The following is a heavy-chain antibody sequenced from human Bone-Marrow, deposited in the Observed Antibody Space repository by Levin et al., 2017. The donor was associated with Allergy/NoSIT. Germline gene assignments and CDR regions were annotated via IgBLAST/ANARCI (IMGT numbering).Heavy chain of an antibody. CDR1: EFTFSRYP. V-gene: IGHV3-30*04. CDR2: MSHDGNSK. D-gene: IGHD3-16*01. CDR3: TRGSGSYPWAVFDH. J-gene: IGHJ4*02. Sequence: GESLKISCAASEFTFSRYPMHWVRQAPGKGLEWVAVMSHDGNSKSYADSVRGRFTISRDNSENTLYLQMNSLRLEDTGLYYCTRGSGSYPWAVFDHWGLGTLVTVSS.